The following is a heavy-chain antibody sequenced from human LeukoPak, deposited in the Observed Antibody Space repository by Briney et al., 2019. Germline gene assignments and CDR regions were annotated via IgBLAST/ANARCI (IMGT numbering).Heavy chain of an antibody. CDR1: GCSISSHY. J-gene: IGHJ4*02. CDR2: IYYSGST. D-gene: IGHD3-3*01. Sequence: SETLCLTCTVSGCSISSHYWSWIRQPPGKGLEWIGYIYYSGSTNYNPSPKSRVTISVETPKNQFSLKLIPVTTADTAAYYCSGVVTIFGVVIYVYWGQGTVVTVSS. CDR3: SGVVTIFGVVIYVY. V-gene: IGHV4-59*11.